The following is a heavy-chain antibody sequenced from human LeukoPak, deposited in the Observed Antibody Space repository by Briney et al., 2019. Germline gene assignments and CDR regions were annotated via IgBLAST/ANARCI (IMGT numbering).Heavy chain of an antibody. Sequence: GGSLRLSCAASGFSFSSYTMNWVRQTPGKELEWVSGIGGSGDNTYYANSVKGRFTISRDNSKNTLYLQMNSLRAEDTAVYYCAKRRYYDSSGYLFWFFDLWSRGTLVTVSS. CDR1: GFSFSSYT. CDR3: AKRRYYDSSGYLFWFFDL. J-gene: IGHJ2*01. CDR2: IGGSGDNT. V-gene: IGHV3-23*01. D-gene: IGHD3-22*01.